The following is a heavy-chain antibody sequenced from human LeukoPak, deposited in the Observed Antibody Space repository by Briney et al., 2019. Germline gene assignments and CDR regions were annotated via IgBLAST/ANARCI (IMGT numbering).Heavy chain of an antibody. J-gene: IGHJ3*02. CDR1: GFTFSSYW. CDR3: ARDTADDAFDI. Sequence: GGSLRLSCAASGFTFSSYWMHWVRQAPGKGLVWVSRINSDGSTTSYADSVKGRFTISRDNAKNTLYLQMNSLRAEDTAVYHCARDTADDAFDIWGQGTMVTVSS. V-gene: IGHV3-74*01. CDR2: INSDGSTT.